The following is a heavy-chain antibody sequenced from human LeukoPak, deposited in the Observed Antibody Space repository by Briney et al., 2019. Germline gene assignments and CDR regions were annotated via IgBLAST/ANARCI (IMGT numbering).Heavy chain of an antibody. D-gene: IGHD6-25*01. J-gene: IGHJ3*02. CDR1: GGSISSYY. Sequence: PSETLSLTCTVSGGSISSYYWSWIRQPPGKGLEWIGYIYYSGSTNYDPSLKSRVTISVDTSKNQFSLKLSSVTAADTAVYYCARSGYWDAFDIWGQGTMVTVSS. CDR2: IYYSGST. CDR3: ARSGYWDAFDI. V-gene: IGHV4-59*01.